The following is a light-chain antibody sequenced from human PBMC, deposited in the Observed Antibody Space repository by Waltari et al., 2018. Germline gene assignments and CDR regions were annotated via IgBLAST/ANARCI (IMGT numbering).Light chain of an antibody. CDR3: SSYAGSNNGDVV. CDR1: HSDVGDSNY. CDR2: EVS. V-gene: IGLV2-8*01. Sequence: QSALTQPPSASGSPGQSVTLSCTGSHSDVGDSNYVSWSQQHPAKAPKLTIYEVSKRPSGVPARFSGSKSGNTAYLTVSGLQAEDEADYYCSSYAGSNNGDVVFGGGTKLTVL. J-gene: IGLJ2*01.